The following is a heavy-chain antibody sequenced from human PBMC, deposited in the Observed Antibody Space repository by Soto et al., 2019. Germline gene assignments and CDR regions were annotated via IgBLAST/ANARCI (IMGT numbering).Heavy chain of an antibody. CDR1: GFTLSGYA. Sequence: GGSLRLSCAASGFTLSGYAMDWVRQAPGKGLEYVSGISSNGVGTYYANSVQGRFTISRDNSKNTVYLQMSSLRSEDTAVYYCARDARGAVGFDYWGQGTLVTVSS. J-gene: IGHJ4*02. CDR2: ISSNGVGT. D-gene: IGHD3-10*01. V-gene: IGHV3-64*01. CDR3: ARDARGAVGFDY.